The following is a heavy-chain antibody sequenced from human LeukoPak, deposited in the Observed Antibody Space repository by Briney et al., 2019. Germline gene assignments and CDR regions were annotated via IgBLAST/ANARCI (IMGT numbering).Heavy chain of an antibody. Sequence: PSETLSLTCTVSGGSISSGSYYWSWIRQPAGKGLERIGRIYTSGSTNYNPSLKSRVTISVDTSKNQFSLKLSSVTAADTAVYYCARNVRYDFWSGYLDDYWGQGTLVTVSS. CDR3: ARNVRYDFWSGYLDDY. CDR1: GGSISSGSYY. V-gene: IGHV4-61*02. J-gene: IGHJ4*02. D-gene: IGHD3-3*01. CDR2: IYTSGST.